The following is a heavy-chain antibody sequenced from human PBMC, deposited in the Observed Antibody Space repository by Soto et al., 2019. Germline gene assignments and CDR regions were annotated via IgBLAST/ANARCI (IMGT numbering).Heavy chain of an antibody. V-gene: IGHV3-23*01. D-gene: IGHD3-16*02. CDR3: AKAVELAKIIGTLKYFDY. CDR2: INNNVETT. CDR1: GFTFSNYV. J-gene: IGHJ4*02. Sequence: GGSLRLSCAASGFTFSNYVMNWVRQAPGKGLEWVSTINNNVETTYYPDSVKGRFTVSRDNSKNTLYLQMNSLRDEDTAVYYCAKAVELAKIIGTLKYFDYSGRGTRVTVSS.